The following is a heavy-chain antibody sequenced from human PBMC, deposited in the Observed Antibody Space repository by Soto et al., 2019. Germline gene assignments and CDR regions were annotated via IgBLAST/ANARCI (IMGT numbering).Heavy chain of an antibody. CDR1: GYTFTSNG. CDR3: ARDNNNFDP. V-gene: IGHV1-18*01. Sequence: QVQLEQSGAEVKKPGASVKVSCKASGYTFTSNGITWVRQAPGQGLEWMGGISAYNGKTNYAQKFHDRITLTADTTTGTAYMELRSPGADDTAIYYCARDNNNFDPWGQGTLVTVSS. CDR2: ISAYNGKT. J-gene: IGHJ5*02. D-gene: IGHD1-1*01.